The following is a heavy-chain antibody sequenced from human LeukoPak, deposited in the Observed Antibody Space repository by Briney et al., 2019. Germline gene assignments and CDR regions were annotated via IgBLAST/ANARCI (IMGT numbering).Heavy chain of an antibody. CDR1: GGSISSSNW. CDR3: ASEAGPAGDY. D-gene: IGHD6-13*01. J-gene: IGHJ4*02. V-gene: IGHV4-4*02. Sequence: SGTLSLTCAVSGGSISSSNWWSWVRPPPGKGLEWTGEIYHSGSTNYNPSLKRRVTMSVDTSKNQVSLKLSSVTALDTAVYYCASEAGPAGDYWGQGTLVTVSS. CDR2: IYHSGST.